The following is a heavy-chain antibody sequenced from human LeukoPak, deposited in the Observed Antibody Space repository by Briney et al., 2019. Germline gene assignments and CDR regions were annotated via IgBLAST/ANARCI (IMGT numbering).Heavy chain of an antibody. CDR1: GFSLSTSGVG. J-gene: IGHJ4*02. D-gene: IGHD3-9*01. CDR3: AHHVLRYFDWLLFDY. V-gene: IGHV2-5*02. CDR2: IYWDDDK. Sequence: KESGPTLVKPTQTLTLTCTFSGFSLSTSGVGVGWIRQPPGKALEWLALIYWDDDKRYSPSLKSRLTITKDTPKNQVVLTMTNMDPVDTATYYCAHHVLRYFDWLLFDYWGQGTLVTVSS.